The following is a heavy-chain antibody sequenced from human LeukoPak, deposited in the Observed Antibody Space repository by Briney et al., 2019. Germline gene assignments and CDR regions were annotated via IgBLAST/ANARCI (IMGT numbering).Heavy chain of an antibody. V-gene: IGHV1-69*05. CDR2: IIPIFGTA. J-gene: IGHJ5*02. D-gene: IGHD3-22*01. CDR1: GGTFSSCA. Sequence: SVKVSCKASGGTFSSCAISWVRQAPGQGLEWMGRIIPIFGTANYAQKFQGRVTITTDESTSTAYMELSSLRSEDTAVYYCARDYYDSSGYPPPNWFDPWGQGTLVTVSS. CDR3: ARDYYDSSGYPPPNWFDP.